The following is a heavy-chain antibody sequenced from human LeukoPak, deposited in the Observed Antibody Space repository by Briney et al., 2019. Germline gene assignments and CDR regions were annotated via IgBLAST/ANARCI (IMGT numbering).Heavy chain of an antibody. D-gene: IGHD3-3*01. CDR1: GGSISSYY. J-gene: IGHJ6*03. CDR3: ARLPYDFWSGYYTVGYYYYYMDV. CDR2: IYYSGST. Sequence: PSETLSLTCTVSGGSISSYYWSWIRQPPGKGLEWIGYIYYSGSTNYNPSLKSRVTISVDTSKNQFSLKLSSVTAADTAVYYCARLPYDFWSGYYTVGYYYYYMDVWGKGTTVTVSS. V-gene: IGHV4-59*01.